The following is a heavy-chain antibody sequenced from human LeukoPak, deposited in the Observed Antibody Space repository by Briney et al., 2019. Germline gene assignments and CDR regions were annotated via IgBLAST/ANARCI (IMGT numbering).Heavy chain of an antibody. D-gene: IGHD6-13*01. CDR3: ARGGRYSSSWYG. CDR1: GGSISSSSYY. J-gene: IGHJ4*02. V-gene: IGHV4-39*01. CDR2: IYYSGST. Sequence: SETLSLTCTVSGGSISSSSYYWGWIRQPPGKGLEWIGSIYYSGSTYYNPSLKSRVTISVDTSKNQFSLKLSSVTAADTAVYYCARGGRYSSSWYGWGQGTLVTVSS.